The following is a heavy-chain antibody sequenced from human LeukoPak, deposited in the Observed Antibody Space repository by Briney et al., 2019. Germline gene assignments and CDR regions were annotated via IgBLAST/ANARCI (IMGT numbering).Heavy chain of an antibody. J-gene: IGHJ4*02. CDR3: ARDRPNHYGALED. CDR1: GFTFSSYS. V-gene: IGHV3-21*01. D-gene: IGHD4-17*01. CDR2: ISSSSSYI. Sequence: KPGGSLRLSCAASGFTFSSYSMNWVRQAPGKGLEWVSSISSSSSYIYYADSVKGRFTISRDNAKNSLYLQMNSLRAEDTAVYYCARDRPNHYGALEDWGQGTLVTVSS.